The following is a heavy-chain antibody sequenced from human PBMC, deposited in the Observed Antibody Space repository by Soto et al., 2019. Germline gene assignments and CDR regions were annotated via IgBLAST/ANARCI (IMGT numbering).Heavy chain of an antibody. CDR1: GGCISSGDYY. CDR2: IYYSGST. V-gene: IGHV4-30-4*01. CDR3: ARSLGIGSSWYEGFDY. J-gene: IGHJ4*02. Sequence: SETLSLTCTVSGGCISSGDYYWSWIRQPPGKGLEWIGYIYYSGSTYYNPSLKSRVTISVDTSKNQFSLKLSSVTAADTAVYYCARSLGIGSSWYEGFDYWGQGTLVTVS. D-gene: IGHD6-13*01.